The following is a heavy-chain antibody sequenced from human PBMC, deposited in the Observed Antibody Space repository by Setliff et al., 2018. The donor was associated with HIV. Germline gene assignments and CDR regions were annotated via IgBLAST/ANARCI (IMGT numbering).Heavy chain of an antibody. Sequence: SETRSLTCAVSGYSISTNEWWGWIRQPPGKGLAWIGYISNSGKIYYDPSLNSRVTLSADASKNQLSLKLTSVTAEDTGVYYCARTVPHSAAQDAFDIWGQGTVVTVSS. CDR1: GYSISTNEW. V-gene: IGHV4-28*05. CDR3: ARTVPHSAAQDAFDI. D-gene: IGHD4-4*01. J-gene: IGHJ3*02. CDR2: ISNSGKI.